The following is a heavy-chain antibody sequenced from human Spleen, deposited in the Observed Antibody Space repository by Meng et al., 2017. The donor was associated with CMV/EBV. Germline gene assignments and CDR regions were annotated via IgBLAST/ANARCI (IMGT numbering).Heavy chain of an antibody. CDR3: ARVGGSRRAGGGGSLIDAIVDKVTTKGYYFDY. CDR1: GASINNYF. V-gene: IGHV4-59*01. J-gene: IGHJ4*02. CDR2: INYSGST. Sequence: SETLSLTCTVSGASINNYFWNWIRQAPGKGLEWIGYINYSGSTEYNPALKRRGIISVDTSKKQFSRKLSSVTAADTAVFYCARVGGSRRAGGGGSLIDAIVDKVTTKGYYFDYWGQGTLVTVSS. D-gene: IGHD5-12*01.